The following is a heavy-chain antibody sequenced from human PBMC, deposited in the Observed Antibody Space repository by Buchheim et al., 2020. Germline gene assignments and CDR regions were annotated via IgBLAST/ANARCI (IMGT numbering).Heavy chain of an antibody. CDR3: ASFNQRSGYGHLDYYYGMDV. V-gene: IGHV3-48*03. CDR2: ISSSGSTI. CDR1: GFTFSSYE. J-gene: IGHJ6*02. D-gene: IGHD5-18*01. Sequence: EVQLVESGGGLVQPGGSLRLSCAASGFTFSSYEMNWVRQAPGKGLEWVSYISSSGSTIYYADSVKGRFTISRDNAKNSLYLQMNSLRAEDTAVYYCASFNQRSGYGHLDYYYGMDVWGQGTT.